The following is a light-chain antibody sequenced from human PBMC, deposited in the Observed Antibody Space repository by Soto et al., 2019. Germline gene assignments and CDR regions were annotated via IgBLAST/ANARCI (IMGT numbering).Light chain of an antibody. CDR1: SSDIGAYNY. CDR2: DVS. J-gene: IGLJ1*01. CDR3: SSYTTSSTPYV. Sequence: QSALTQSASVSGSPGQSITISCTGTSSDIGAYNYVSWYQQHPGKAPKVLIHDVSNRPSGVSSRFSGSKSGNTASLTISGLQAEDEAAYYCSSYTTSSTPYVFGTGTKLTVL. V-gene: IGLV2-14*01.